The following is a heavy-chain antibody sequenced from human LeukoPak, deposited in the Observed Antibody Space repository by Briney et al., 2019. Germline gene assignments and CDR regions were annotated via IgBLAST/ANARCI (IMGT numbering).Heavy chain of an antibody. D-gene: IGHD3-9*01. CDR2: INWNGGST. Sequence: PGGSLRLSCAASGFTFDDYGMSWVRQAPGKGLEWVSGINWNGGSTGYADSVKGRFTISRDNAKNSLYLQMNSLRAEDTALYYCARDSGTGLYYDILTGYYPFDYWGQGTLVTVSS. V-gene: IGHV3-20*04. J-gene: IGHJ4*02. CDR3: ARDSGTGLYYDILTGYYPFDY. CDR1: GFTFDDYG.